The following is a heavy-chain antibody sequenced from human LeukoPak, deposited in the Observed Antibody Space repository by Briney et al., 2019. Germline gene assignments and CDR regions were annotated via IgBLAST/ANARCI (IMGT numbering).Heavy chain of an antibody. Sequence: GGSLRLSCAASGFTFSPYAMHWLRQAPGKGLEWVAFVSYDGNNEYYADSVKGRFTISRDNSKNTLYLQMNSLRAEDTAVYYCASDSERRASLDYWGQGTLVTVSS. D-gene: IGHD1-1*01. J-gene: IGHJ4*02. CDR2: VSYDGNNE. CDR1: GFTFSPYA. V-gene: IGHV3-30*04. CDR3: ASDSERRASLDY.